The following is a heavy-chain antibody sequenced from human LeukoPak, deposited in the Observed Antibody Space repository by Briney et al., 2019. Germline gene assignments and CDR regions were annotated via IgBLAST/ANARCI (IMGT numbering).Heavy chain of an antibody. Sequence: PSETLSLTCGVSGGSITSTNWWSWVRQPPGQGLEWNGEISLTGRTNYNPSLIGRVIMSLDESRNQLSLTLTSVTAADTAMYYCTRESGPYCPFGYWGQGTLVVVPS. V-gene: IGHV4-4*02. J-gene: IGHJ4*02. CDR3: TRESGPYCPFGY. CDR1: GGSITSTNW. D-gene: IGHD1-26*01. CDR2: ISLTGRT.